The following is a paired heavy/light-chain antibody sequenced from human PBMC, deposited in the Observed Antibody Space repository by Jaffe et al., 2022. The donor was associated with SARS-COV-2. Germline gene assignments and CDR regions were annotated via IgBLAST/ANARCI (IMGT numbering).Heavy chain of an antibody. CDR1: GYTFTSYH. CDR3: ARDRDYYGSGNYYQIDY. J-gene: IGHJ4*02. Sequence: QVQLVQSGAEVKKPGASVKVSCEASGYTFTSYHMHWVRQAPGQGLEWMGIINPSGGSTSYAQKLQGRVTMTRDTSTSTVYMELSSLRSEDTAVYYCARDRDYYGSGNYYQIDYWGQGTLVTVSS. V-gene: IGHV1-46*04. D-gene: IGHD3-10*01. CDR2: INPSGGST.
Light chain of an antibody. J-gene: IGLJ3*02. CDR1: SSNIGAGYD. CDR3: QSYDSRLSGWV. V-gene: IGLV1-40*01. Sequence: QSVLTQPPSVSGAPGQRVTISCTGSSSNIGAGYDIHWYLQLPGTAPKLLIYGNSNRPSGVPDRFSGSKSGTSASLAITGLQAEDEADYYCQSYDSRLSGWVFGGGTKLTVL. CDR2: GNS.